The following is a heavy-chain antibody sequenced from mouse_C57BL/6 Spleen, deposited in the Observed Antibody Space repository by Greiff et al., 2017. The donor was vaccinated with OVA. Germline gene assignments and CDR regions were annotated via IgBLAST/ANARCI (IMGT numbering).Heavy chain of an antibody. D-gene: IGHD2-3*01. CDR2: INPNNGGT. J-gene: IGHJ2*01. CDR1: GYTFTDYY. CDR3: AIDGYYGGYFDY. V-gene: IGHV1-26*01. Sequence: VQLQQSGPELVKPGASVKISCKASGYTFTDYYMNWVKQSHGKSLEWIGDINPNNGGTSYNQKFKGKATLTVDKSSSTAYMELRSLTSEDSAVYYCAIDGYYGGYFDYWGQGTTLTVSS.